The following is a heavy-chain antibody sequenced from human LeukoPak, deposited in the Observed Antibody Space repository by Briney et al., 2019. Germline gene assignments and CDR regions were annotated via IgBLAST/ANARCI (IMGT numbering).Heavy chain of an antibody. CDR1: GFTFSSYY. Sequence: GGSLRLSCAASGFTFSSYYFNWVRQAPGKGLEWVPYISSGSTYIYYADSVKGRFTISRDNAKNSLSLQMNSLRAEDTAVYYCARDISSWEKGVVDYWGQGTLVTVAS. D-gene: IGHD6-13*01. CDR3: ARDISSWEKGVVDY. CDR2: ISSGSTYI. J-gene: IGHJ4*02. V-gene: IGHV3-21*03.